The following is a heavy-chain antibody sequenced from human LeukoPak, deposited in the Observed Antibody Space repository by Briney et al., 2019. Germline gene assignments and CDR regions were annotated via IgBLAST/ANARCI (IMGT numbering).Heavy chain of an antibody. CDR1: GYTFTTYG. CDR2: VSGKNGKT. J-gene: IGHJ3*02. V-gene: IGHV1-18*01. CDR3: ARDGDYDRRAHWVSDDAFDI. Sequence: GDSVSVSCKTAGYTFTTYGISWVRQAPGQGLEWGGWVSGKNGKTKYAQRFQGRVSMATDTSTSTAYMELWGLRSDDTAVYYCARDGDYDRRAHWVSDDAFDIWRQSTTVTVSS. D-gene: IGHD3-22*01.